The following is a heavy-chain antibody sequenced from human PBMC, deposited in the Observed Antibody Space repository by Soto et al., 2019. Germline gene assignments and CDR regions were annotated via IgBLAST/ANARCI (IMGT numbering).Heavy chain of an antibody. CDR2: IYYSGST. CDR3: ATSRRYDFWSAVPPPFDY. Sequence: SETLSLTCTVSGGSISSYYWSWIRQPPGKGLEWIGYIYYSGSTNYNPSLKSRVTISVDTSKNQFSLKLSSVTAADTAVYYCATSRRYDFWSAVPPPFDYWGQGTLVTVSS. J-gene: IGHJ4*02. CDR1: GGSISSYY. D-gene: IGHD3-3*01. V-gene: IGHV4-59*08.